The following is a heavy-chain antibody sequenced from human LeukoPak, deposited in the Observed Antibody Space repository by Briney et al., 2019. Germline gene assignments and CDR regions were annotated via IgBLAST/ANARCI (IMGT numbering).Heavy chain of an antibody. J-gene: IGHJ6*02. Sequence: GGSLRLSCAASGFTFSSYAMIWVRQAPGKGLEWVSVISGSGSSTNYADSVRGRFNISRDNAKNSLYLQMNSLRAEDTAVYYCARDPSITAAHGMDVWGQGTTVSVSS. D-gene: IGHD6-13*01. V-gene: IGHV3-23*01. CDR3: ARDPSITAAHGMDV. CDR2: ISGSGSST. CDR1: GFTFSSYA.